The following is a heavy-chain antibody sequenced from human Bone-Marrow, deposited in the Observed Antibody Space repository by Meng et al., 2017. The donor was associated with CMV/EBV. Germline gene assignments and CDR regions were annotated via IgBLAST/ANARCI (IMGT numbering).Heavy chain of an antibody. CDR3: ARDGGSGNYYYYGMDV. V-gene: IGHV4-59*12. CDR2: IYHSGST. D-gene: IGHD3-10*01. Sequence: SETLSLTCTVSGGSISSYYWSWIRQPPGKGLEWIGEIYHSGSTNYNPSLKSRVTISVDKSKNQFSLKLSSVTAADTAVYYCARDGGSGNYYYYGMDVWGQGTTVTVSS. CDR1: GGSISSYY. J-gene: IGHJ6*02.